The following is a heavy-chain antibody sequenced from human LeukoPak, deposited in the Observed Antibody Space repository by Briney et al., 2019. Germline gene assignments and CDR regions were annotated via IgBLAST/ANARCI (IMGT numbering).Heavy chain of an antibody. CDR1: GFTFSSYA. CDR3: AKDRRGCTSTSCDNRFDY. D-gene: IGHD2-2*02. J-gene: IGHJ4*02. CDR2: ISGSGGST. V-gene: IGHV3-23*01. Sequence: GGSLRLSCAASGFTFSSYAMSWVRQAPGKGLEWVSGISGSGGSTHYADSVKGRFTISRDNSKNTLYLQMNSLRAEDTAVYYCAKDRRGCTSTSCDNRFDYWGQGTLVTVSS.